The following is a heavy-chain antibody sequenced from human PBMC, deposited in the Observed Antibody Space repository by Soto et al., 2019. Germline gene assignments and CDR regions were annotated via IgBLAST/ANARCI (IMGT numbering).Heavy chain of an antibody. CDR1: GFIFTNYA. CDR3: VREGRGSFDF. Sequence: GGSLRLSCASSGFIFTNYAMNWVRQAPGKGLEWVSVIGGRGNSAYYADSVQGRFTISRDNSKNTLSLQMSSLTADDTAIYYCVREGRGSFDFWGRGTMVTVSS. V-gene: IGHV3-23*01. CDR2: IGGRGNSA. J-gene: IGHJ3*01. D-gene: IGHD5-12*01.